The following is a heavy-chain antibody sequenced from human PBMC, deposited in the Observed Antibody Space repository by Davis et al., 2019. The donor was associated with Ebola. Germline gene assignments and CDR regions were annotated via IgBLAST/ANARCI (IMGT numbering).Heavy chain of an antibody. J-gene: IGHJ5*01. CDR2: INPNSGDT. CDR1: GYTFTGYY. Sequence: ASVKVSCKASGYTFTGYYMHWVRQAPGQGLEWMGWINPNSGDTNYAQKLQGRVTMTTDTSRSTAYMELRSLRSDDTAVYYCAREAGATTRIYDSWGQGTLVTVSS. CDR3: AREAGATTRIYDS. D-gene: IGHD1-26*01. V-gene: IGHV1-2*02.